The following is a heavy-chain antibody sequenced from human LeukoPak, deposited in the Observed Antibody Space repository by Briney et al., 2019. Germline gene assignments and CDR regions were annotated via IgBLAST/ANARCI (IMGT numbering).Heavy chain of an antibody. V-gene: IGHV4-59*01. J-gene: IGHJ5*02. CDR2: IYYSGST. D-gene: IGHD3-16*01. Sequence: SETLSLTCTVSGGSISSYYWSWIRQPPGKGLEWMGYIYYSGSTNYNPSLKSRVTMSVDTSKSQFSLKLNSVTAADTAVYYCARGGSKFLNCFDPWGQGTLVTVSS. CDR1: GGSISSYY. CDR3: ARGGSKFLNCFDP.